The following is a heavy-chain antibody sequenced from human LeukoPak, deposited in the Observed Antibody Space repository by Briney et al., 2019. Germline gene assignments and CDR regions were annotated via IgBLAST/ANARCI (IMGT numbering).Heavy chain of an antibody. D-gene: IGHD1-1*01. V-gene: IGHV4-59*01. CDR2: IYYSGSI. CDR3: ARGETILNWFDP. CDR1: GGSISSYY. J-gene: IGHJ5*02. Sequence: SETLSLTCTVSGGSISSYYWSWIRQPPGKGLEWIGYIYYSGSINYNPSLKSRVTISVDASKNQFSLKLSSVTAADTAVYYCARGETILNWFDPWGQGTLVTVSS.